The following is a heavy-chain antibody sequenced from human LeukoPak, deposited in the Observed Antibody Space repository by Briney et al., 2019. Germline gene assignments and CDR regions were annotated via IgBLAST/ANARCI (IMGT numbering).Heavy chain of an antibody. Sequence: PSETLSLTCTVSGGSISSSSYYWGWIRQPPGKGLEWIGSIYYSGSTYYNPSLKSRVTISVDTSKNQFSLKLSSVTAADTAVYYCARLTSTYYYGSGSRGFDPWGQGTLVTVSS. CDR1: GGSISSSSYY. CDR3: ARLTSTYYYGSGSRGFDP. J-gene: IGHJ5*02. D-gene: IGHD3-10*01. CDR2: IYYSGST. V-gene: IGHV4-39*01.